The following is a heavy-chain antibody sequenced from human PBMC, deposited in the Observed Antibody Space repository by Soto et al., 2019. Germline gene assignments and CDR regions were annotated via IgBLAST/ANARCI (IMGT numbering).Heavy chain of an antibody. D-gene: IGHD2-21*02. CDR3: ARDSNVVTAIRGWFDP. CDR2: ISSSSSYI. CDR1: GFTFSSYS. J-gene: IGHJ5*02. Sequence: GSLRLSCAASGFTFSSYSMNWVRQAPGKGLEWVSSISSSSSYIYYADSVKGRFTISRDNAKNSLYLQMNSLRAEDTAVYYCARDSNVVTAIRGWFDPWGQGTLVTVSS. V-gene: IGHV3-21*01.